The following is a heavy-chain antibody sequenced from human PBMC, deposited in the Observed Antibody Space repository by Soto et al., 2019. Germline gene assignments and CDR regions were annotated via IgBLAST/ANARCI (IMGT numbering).Heavy chain of an antibody. CDR1: GGTFSSYA. J-gene: IGHJ6*02. CDR2: IIPIFGTA. D-gene: IGHD2-15*01. V-gene: IGHV1-69*01. Sequence: QVQLVQSGAEVKKPGSSVKVSCKASGGTFSSYAISWVRQAPGQGLEWMGGIIPIFGTANYAQKFQGRVTSTADESTSTAYMELRSLRSEDTAVYYCARGYCSGGSCYASLGYYYYYGMDVWGQGTTVTVSS. CDR3: ARGYCSGGSCYASLGYYYYYGMDV.